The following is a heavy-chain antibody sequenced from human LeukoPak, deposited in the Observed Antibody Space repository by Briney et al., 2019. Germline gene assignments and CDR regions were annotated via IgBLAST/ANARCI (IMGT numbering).Heavy chain of an antibody. CDR1: GFTFSSYA. CDR3: ANQYCSGGSCYPGGAFDI. CDR2: ISGSGGST. D-gene: IGHD2-15*01. Sequence: GSLRLSCAASGFTFSSYAMSWVRQAPGKGLEWVSAISGSGGSTYYADSVKGRFTTSRDNSKNTLYLQMNSLRAEDTAVYYCANQYCSGGSCYPGGAFDIWGQGTMVTVSS. V-gene: IGHV3-23*01. J-gene: IGHJ3*02.